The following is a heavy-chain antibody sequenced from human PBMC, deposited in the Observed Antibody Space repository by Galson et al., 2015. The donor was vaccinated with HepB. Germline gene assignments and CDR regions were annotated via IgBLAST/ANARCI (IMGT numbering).Heavy chain of an antibody. Sequence: SLRLSCAVSGFRVGESFLSWVRQVPGGGLEYVSDIYPSGATYYGDSVRGRFTMSRDAFQNSLYLQMNNLRVEDTAIYFCARESNWAYDSWGTGTLVTVSS. CDR2: IYPSGAT. CDR3: ARESNWAYDS. D-gene: IGHD3-16*01. V-gene: IGHV3-53*01. J-gene: IGHJ4*02. CDR1: GFRVGESF.